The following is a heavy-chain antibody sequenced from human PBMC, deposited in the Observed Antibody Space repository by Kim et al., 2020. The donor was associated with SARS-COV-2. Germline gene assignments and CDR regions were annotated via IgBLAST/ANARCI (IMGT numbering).Heavy chain of an antibody. D-gene: IGHD3-3*02. CDR1: GFTFDDYG. J-gene: IGHJ4*02. Sequence: GGSLRLSCAASGFTFDDYGMSWVRQAPGKGLEWVSGINWNGGSTGYADSVKGRFTISRDNAKNSLYLQMNSLRAEDTALYHCARRLTLAHFDYWGQGTLVTVSS. CDR3: ARRLTLAHFDY. V-gene: IGHV3-20*01. CDR2: INWNGGST.